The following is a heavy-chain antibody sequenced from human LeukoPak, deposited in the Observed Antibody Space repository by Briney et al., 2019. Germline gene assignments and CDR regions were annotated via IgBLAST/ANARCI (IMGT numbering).Heavy chain of an antibody. Sequence: ASVKGSCKVSGYTLTELSVHWVRQAPGKGLEWMGGFDPEDGETIYAQKFQGRVTMTEDTSTDTAYMELSSLRSEDTAVYYCAANGLGYYYYYMDVWGKGTTVTLSS. CDR1: GYTLTELS. D-gene: IGHD3-10*01. V-gene: IGHV1-24*01. CDR2: FDPEDGET. CDR3: AANGLGYYYYYMDV. J-gene: IGHJ6*03.